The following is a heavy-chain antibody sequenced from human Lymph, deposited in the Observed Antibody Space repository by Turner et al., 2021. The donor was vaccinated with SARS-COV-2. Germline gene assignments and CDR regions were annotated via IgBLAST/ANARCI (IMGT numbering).Heavy chain of an antibody. J-gene: IGHJ6*02. CDR2: ISSSGSNI. CDR1: GFTFSSYE. CDR3: ARGALEYSSYFYYYGMDV. V-gene: IGHV3-48*03. Sequence: EVQLVESGGGLVQPGGSLRLSCAASGFTFSSYEMNWVRQAPGKGLEWVSYISSSGSNIYYADSVKGRFTISRDNAKNSLYLQMNSLRAEDTAVYYCARGALEYSSYFYYYGMDVWGQGTTVTVSS. D-gene: IGHD6-6*01.